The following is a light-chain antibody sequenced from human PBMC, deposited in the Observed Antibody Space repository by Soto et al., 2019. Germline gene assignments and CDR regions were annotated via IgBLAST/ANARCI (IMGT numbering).Light chain of an antibody. CDR2: EAS. Sequence: DIQMTQSPSTLSASVGDRVTITCRASQSTSTWLAWYQQRPGKTPKLLIYEASKLESGVPSRFSGSGSGTEFTLTISSLQPDDFATYYCQQYITYPYAFGQGTKVEI. J-gene: IGKJ1*01. CDR1: QSTSTW. CDR3: QQYITYPYA. V-gene: IGKV1-5*03.